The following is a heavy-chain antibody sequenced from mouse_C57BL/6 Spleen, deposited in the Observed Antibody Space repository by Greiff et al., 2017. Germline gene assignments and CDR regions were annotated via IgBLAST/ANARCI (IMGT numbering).Heavy chain of an antibody. D-gene: IGHD2-14*01. CDR2: ISRGNSTI. Sequence: EVKLMESGAGLVKPGGSLKLSCAASGFTFSDYGMHWVQQAPEKGLEWVAYISRGNSTIYYADTVKGRFTISRDNAKNTLCLQMTSLRSEDTDRYYCARPGGVRQDYYDMDYWGQGTSVTVSS. CDR3: ARPGGVRQDYYDMDY. V-gene: IGHV5-17*01. CDR1: GFTFSDYG. J-gene: IGHJ4*01.